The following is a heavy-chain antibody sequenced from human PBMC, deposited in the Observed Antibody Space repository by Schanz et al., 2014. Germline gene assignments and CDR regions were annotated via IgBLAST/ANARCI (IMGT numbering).Heavy chain of an antibody. CDR2: ISSTSTYL. V-gene: IGHV3-21*04. D-gene: IGHD2-2*01. Sequence: EVQLVESGGGLVQPGGSLRLSCVASGFTFSSYTMKWVRQAPGKGLEWVSSISSTSTYLYYADSVKGRFTISRDNAKNSLYLQMTGLRAEDTDVYYCAAHETLSTTACYPSWGQGTLVAVSS. J-gene: IGHJ4*02. CDR1: GFTFSSYT. CDR3: AAHETLSTTACYPS.